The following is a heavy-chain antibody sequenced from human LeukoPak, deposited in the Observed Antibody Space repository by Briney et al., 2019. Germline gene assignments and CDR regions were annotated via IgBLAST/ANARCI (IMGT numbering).Heavy chain of an antibody. D-gene: IGHD5-18*01. J-gene: IGHJ4*02. V-gene: IGHV4-59*11. CDR1: GGSISGHY. CDR2: IYYSGTT. CDR3: ARGTTDGYSYGRFDY. Sequence: PSETLSLTCTVSGGSISGHYWSWIRQPPGKGLEWIGYIYYSGTTYYNPSLKSRVTFSVDTSKNQFSLKLNPVTAADTALYYCARGTTDGYSYGRFDYWGQGTLVTVSS.